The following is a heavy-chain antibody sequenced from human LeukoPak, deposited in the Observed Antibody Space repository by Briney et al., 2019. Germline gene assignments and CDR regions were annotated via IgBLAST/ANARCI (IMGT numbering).Heavy chain of an antibody. Sequence: GRSLRLSCAASGFTFDDYAMHWVRQAPGRGLEWVSGISWISGSIGYADSVKGRFTISRDNAKNSLYLQMNSLRAEDTALYYCAKDVSGWPEDYFDYWGQGTLVTVSS. CDR3: AKDVSGWPEDYFDY. CDR2: ISWISGSI. D-gene: IGHD6-19*01. V-gene: IGHV3-9*01. CDR1: GFTFDDYA. J-gene: IGHJ4*02.